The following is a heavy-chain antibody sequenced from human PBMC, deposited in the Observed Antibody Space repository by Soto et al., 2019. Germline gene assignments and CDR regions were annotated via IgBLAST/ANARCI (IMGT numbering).Heavy chain of an antibody. CDR3: ARPEYSSSSYGMDV. Sequence: GGSQRLSCTASGFTFRSYGMNWVRQAPGKGLEWVSYISSSSSTIYYADSVKGRFTISRDNAKNSLYLQMNSLRDEDTAVYYCARPEYSSSSYGMDVWGQGTTVTVSS. V-gene: IGHV3-48*02. D-gene: IGHD6-6*01. CDR2: ISSSSSTI. J-gene: IGHJ6*02. CDR1: GFTFRSYG.